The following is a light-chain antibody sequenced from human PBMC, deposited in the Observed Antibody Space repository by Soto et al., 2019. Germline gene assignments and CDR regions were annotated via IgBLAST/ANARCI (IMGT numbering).Light chain of an antibody. CDR1: QSITNH. CDR2: SAS. J-gene: IGKJ4*01. CDR3: QRSYSALQLP. Sequence: DIQMTQSPSSLSASVGDRVTITCRASQSITNHLPWYELKPRKAPKLLIFSASSLQSGVPSRFSGRGPGPDLTLTISSLQPEDCSTYYCQRSYSALQLPFGGGTKVQIK. V-gene: IGKV1-39*01.